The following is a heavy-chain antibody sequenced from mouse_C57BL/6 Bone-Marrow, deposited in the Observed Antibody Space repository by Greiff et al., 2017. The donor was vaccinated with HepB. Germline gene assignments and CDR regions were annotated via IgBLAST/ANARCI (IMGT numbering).Heavy chain of an antibody. D-gene: IGHD2-1*01. CDR3: ARGNYETWFAY. CDR1: GFSFTSYG. V-gene: IGHV2-4*01. Sequence: VQLQQSGPGLVQPSQSLSITCTVSGFSFTSYGVHWVRQPPGKGLEWLGVIWSGGSTDYNAAFISRLSISKDNSKSQVFFKMNSLQADDTAIYYCARGNYETWFAYWGQGTLVTVSA. CDR2: IWSGGST. J-gene: IGHJ3*01.